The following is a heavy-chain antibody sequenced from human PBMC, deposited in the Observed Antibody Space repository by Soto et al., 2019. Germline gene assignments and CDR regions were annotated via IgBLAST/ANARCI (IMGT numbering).Heavy chain of an antibody. D-gene: IGHD3-9*01. Sequence: GESLKISSKGSGYRFTSYWISWVRQMPGKGLEWMGRIDPSDSYTNYSPSFQGHVTISADKSISTAYLQWSSLKASDTAMYYCARHEGQYFNPFFDYWGQGTLVTVSS. CDR1: GYRFTSYW. CDR3: ARHEGQYFNPFFDY. V-gene: IGHV5-10-1*01. J-gene: IGHJ4*02. CDR2: IDPSDSYT.